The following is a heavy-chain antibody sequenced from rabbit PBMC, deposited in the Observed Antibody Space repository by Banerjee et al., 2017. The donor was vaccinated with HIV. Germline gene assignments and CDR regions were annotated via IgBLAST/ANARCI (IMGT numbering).Heavy chain of an antibody. V-gene: IGHV1S7*01. CDR1: GFDFSSCY. CDR3: ARATMMLVINL. Sequence: QLKESGGGLVQPGGSLKLSCKASGFDFSSCYMSWVRQAPGKGLEWIGYIDPVFGGTYYASWVNGRFSISRENAQNTLYLQLNSLTAADTATYFCARATMMLVINLWGQGTLVTVS. D-gene: IGHD2-1*01. CDR2: IDPVFGGT. J-gene: IGHJ4*01.